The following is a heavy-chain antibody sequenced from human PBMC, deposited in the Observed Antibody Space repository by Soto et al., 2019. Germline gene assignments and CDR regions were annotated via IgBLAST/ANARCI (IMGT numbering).Heavy chain of an antibody. D-gene: IGHD3-10*02. CDR3: TRGGCSCASACSWAV. CDR1: GFTFIAYC. V-gene: IGHV3-7*01. CDR2: INQDGSER. J-gene: IGHJ4*02. Sequence: GGYLSLSCSPSGFTFIAYCFTWVRQTPGQGLEWVANINQDGSERYYVDSVKGRFTISRDNAEKSLYLQMNNLRAEDTAVYYCTRGGCSCASACSWAVWGKVTLVIVPS.